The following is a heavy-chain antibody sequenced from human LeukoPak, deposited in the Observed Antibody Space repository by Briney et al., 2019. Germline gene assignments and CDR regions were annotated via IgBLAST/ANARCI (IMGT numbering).Heavy chain of an antibody. CDR2: INHSGST. J-gene: IGHJ4*02. D-gene: IGHD6-6*01. Sequence: SETLSLTCAVYGGSFSGYYWSWIRQPPGKGLEWIGEINHSGSTNYNPSLKSRVTISVDTSKNQFSLKLSSVTAADTAVYYCARVRIAARSFVDYWGQGTLVTVSS. V-gene: IGHV4-34*01. CDR3: ARVRIAARSFVDY. CDR1: GGSFSGYY.